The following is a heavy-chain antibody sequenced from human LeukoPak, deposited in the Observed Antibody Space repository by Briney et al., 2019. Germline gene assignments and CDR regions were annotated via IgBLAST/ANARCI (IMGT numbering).Heavy chain of an antibody. D-gene: IGHD6-13*01. CDR3: ARAVPPENIAAAVYFDY. J-gene: IGHJ4*02. CDR2: IYPGDSDT. CDR1: GYSFTSYW. Sequence: GESLKISCKGSGYSFTSYWIGWVRQMPGKGLEWMGIIYPGDSDTRYSPSFQGQVTISADKSISTAYLQWSSLKASDTAMYYCARAVPPENIAAAVYFDYWGQGTLVTVSS. V-gene: IGHV5-51*01.